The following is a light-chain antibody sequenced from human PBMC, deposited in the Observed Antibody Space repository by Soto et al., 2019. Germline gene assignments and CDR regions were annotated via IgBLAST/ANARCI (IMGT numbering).Light chain of an antibody. CDR3: SSYTSSSTLI. J-gene: IGLJ1*01. V-gene: IGLV2-14*01. CDR2: EVS. CDR1: SSDVGGYNY. Sequence: QSVLTQPASVSGSPGQSITISCTGTSSDVGGYNYVSWYQQHPGKAPKHMIYEVSNRPSGVSNRFSGSKSANTASLTISGLQAEDEADYYCSSYTSSSTLIFGTGTKVTVL.